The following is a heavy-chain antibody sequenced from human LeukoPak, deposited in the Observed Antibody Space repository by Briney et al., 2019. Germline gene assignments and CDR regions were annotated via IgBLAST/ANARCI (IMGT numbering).Heavy chain of an antibody. CDR1: RYTFTGYY. D-gene: IGHD4-23*01. CDR2: INPDSGGT. V-gene: IGHV1-2*02. CDR3: ARDGNFDI. J-gene: IGHJ3*02. Sequence: ASVKVPCKASRYTFTGYYMHWLRQAPGQGPEWMGWINPDSGGTNYAQKFQGRVTMTRDTSISTAYMELSGLTSDDTAVYYCARDGNFDIWGQGTMVTVSS.